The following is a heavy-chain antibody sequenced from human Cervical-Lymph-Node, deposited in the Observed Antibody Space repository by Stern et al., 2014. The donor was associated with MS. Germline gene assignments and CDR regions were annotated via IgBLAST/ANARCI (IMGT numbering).Heavy chain of an antibody. D-gene: IGHD5-18*01. J-gene: IGHJ4*02. CDR1: GFTFSSYG. Sequence: VQLVESGGGVVQPGRSLRLSCAASGFTFSSYGMHWVRQAPGKGLEWVAVIWYDGSNKYYADSVKGRFTISRDNSKNTLYLQMNSLRAEDTAVYYCARDGAAMDTTVDYWGQGTLVTVSS. CDR2: IWYDGSNK. CDR3: ARDGAAMDTTVDY. V-gene: IGHV3-33*01.